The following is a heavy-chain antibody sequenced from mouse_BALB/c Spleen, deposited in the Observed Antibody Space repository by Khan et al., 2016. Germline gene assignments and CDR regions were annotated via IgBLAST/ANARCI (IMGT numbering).Heavy chain of an antibody. CDR1: GFTFSDYY. CDR2: ISAGGSYT. CDR3: AREGLRGGFAY. V-gene: IGHV5-4*02. J-gene: IGHJ3*01. Sequence: EVELVESGGGLVKPGGSLKLSCAASGFTFSDYYMYWVRQTPEKRREWVATISAGGSYTYYPDSVKGRFTISRDNAKNNMYLQMSSLQSEDTAMYYCAREGLRGGFAYWGQGTLVTVAA.